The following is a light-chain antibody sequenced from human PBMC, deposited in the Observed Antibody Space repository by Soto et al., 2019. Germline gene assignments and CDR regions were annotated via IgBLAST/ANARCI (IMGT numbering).Light chain of an antibody. CDR3: CSYAASSNYV. Sequence: QSALTQPASVSGSLGQSITISCTGTSSDVGSYNLVSWYQQHPGKAPKLMIYDVTKRPSGVSDRFSGSRSGNTASLTISGLQAEDESDYYCCSYAASSNYVFGSGTKLTVL. CDR1: SSDVGSYNL. V-gene: IGLV2-23*02. J-gene: IGLJ1*01. CDR2: DVT.